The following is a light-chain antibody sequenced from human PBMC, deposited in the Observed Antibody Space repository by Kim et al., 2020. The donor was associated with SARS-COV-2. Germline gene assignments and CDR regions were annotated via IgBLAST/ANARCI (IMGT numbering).Light chain of an antibody. CDR2: RNN. CDR3: SAWDNSLSAVV. Sequence: QAGLTQPPSVSKGLRQTATLTCTGNNYNVGNQGAAWLQQHQGHPPKLLSYRNNNRPSGISERFSASRSGNTASLTITGLQPEDEADYYCSAWDNSLSAVVFGGGTQLTVL. CDR1: NYNVGNQG. J-gene: IGLJ3*02. V-gene: IGLV10-54*01.